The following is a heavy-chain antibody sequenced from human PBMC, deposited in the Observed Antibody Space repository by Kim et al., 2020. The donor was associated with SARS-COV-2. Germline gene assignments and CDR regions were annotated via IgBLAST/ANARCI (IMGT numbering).Heavy chain of an antibody. J-gene: IGHJ4*02. D-gene: IGHD3-3*01. Sequence: ADSVKGRFTISRDNSKNTLYLQLNSVRAEDTALDYCAIVASKLRFLNFEYWGQGTLVTVSP. V-gene: IGHV3-23*01. CDR3: AIVASKLRFLNFEY.